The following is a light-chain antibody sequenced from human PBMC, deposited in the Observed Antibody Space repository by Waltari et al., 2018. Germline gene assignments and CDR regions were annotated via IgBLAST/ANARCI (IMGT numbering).Light chain of an antibody. J-gene: IGKJ1*01. CDR1: QSVSSK. CDR3: QQYNQWPRT. V-gene: IGKV3-15*01. Sequence: EIVMTQSPATLSVSPGESATLSCRASQSVSSKLALYQQIPGQAPRLLIYDASTRATAIPARFTAGGSGTEFTLSISGLQSEDFAVYYCQQYNQWPRTFGQGTKVEIK. CDR2: DAS.